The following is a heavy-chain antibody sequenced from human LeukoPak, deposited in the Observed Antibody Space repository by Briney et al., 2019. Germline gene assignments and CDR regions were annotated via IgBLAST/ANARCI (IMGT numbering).Heavy chain of an antibody. CDR3: ARGRGYDILTGGNWFDP. CDR1: GGSISSYY. D-gene: IGHD3-9*01. CDR2: IYYSGST. Sequence: SETLSLTCTVSGGSISSYYWSWIRQPPGKGLEWIGYIYYSGSTNYNPSLKSRVTISVDTSKNQFSLKLSSVTAADTAVYYCARGRGYDILTGGNWFDPWGQGTLVTVSS. J-gene: IGHJ5*02. V-gene: IGHV4-59*01.